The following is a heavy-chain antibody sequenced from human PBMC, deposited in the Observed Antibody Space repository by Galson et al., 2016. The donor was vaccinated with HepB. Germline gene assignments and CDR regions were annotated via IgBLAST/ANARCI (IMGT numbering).Heavy chain of an antibody. D-gene: IGHD3-3*01. J-gene: IGHJ4*02. CDR1: GGSISSYY. CDR3: ARGGYFWSGFSIPSYFDY. Sequence: LSLTCTVSGGSISSYYWSWIRQPPGKGLEWIGYIYYSGSTNYNPSLKSRVTISVDTSKNQFSLKLSSVTAADTAVYYCARGGYFWSGFSIPSYFDYWGQGTLVTVSS. CDR2: IYYSGST. V-gene: IGHV4-59*01.